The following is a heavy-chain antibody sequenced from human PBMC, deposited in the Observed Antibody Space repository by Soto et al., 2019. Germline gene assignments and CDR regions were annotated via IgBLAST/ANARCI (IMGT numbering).Heavy chain of an antibody. J-gene: IGHJ4*02. CDR1: GGSISSGGYY. CDR3: ARGGSGSYSPEYYFDY. Sequence: QVQLQESGPGLVKPSQTLSLTCTVSGGSISSGGYYWSWIRQHPGKGLEWIGYIYYSGSTYYNPYLKSRVTISVDTSKNQFSLKLSSVTAADTAVYYCARGGSGSYSPEYYFDYWGQGTLVTVSS. CDR2: IYYSGST. D-gene: IGHD3-10*01. V-gene: IGHV4-31*03.